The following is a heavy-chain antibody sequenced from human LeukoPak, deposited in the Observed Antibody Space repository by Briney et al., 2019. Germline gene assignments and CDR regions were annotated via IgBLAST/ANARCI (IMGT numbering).Heavy chain of an antibody. CDR2: ISSSSSYI. J-gene: IGHJ4*02. CDR3: ARDIPVFGSGSYSDY. D-gene: IGHD3-10*01. Sequence: GRSLILSCAASGFTFSTYAMSWVRQAPGKGLEWVSSISSSSSYIYYADSVKGRFTISRDNAKNSLYLQMNSLRAEDTAVYYCARDIPVFGSGSYSDYWGQGTLVTVSS. V-gene: IGHV3-21*01. CDR1: GFTFSTYA.